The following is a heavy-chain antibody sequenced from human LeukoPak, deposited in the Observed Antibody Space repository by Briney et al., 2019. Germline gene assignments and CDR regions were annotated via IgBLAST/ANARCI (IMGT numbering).Heavy chain of an antibody. V-gene: IGHV3-21*01. CDR1: GFTFSSYS. Sequence: AGSLRLSCAASGFTFSSYSMNWVRQAPGQGLDRVSSISSSSSYIYYADSVKGRFTISRDNAKNSLYLQMNSLRAEDTAVYYCANGYSGYDLAFDYWGQGTLVTVSS. D-gene: IGHD5-12*01. CDR2: ISSSSSYI. J-gene: IGHJ4*02. CDR3: ANGYSGYDLAFDY.